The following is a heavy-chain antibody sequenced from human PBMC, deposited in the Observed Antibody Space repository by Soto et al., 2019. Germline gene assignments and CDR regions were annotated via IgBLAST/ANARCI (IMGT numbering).Heavy chain of an antibody. CDR3: AKGRSVVVVPAAPWVVAAPHDAFDI. V-gene: IGHV3-23*01. Sequence: PGGSLRLSCAASGFTSSSYSMSWVRQAPGKGLEWVSAISGSGGSTYYADSVKGRFTISRDNSKNTLYLQMNSLRAEDTAVYYCAKGRSVVVVPAAPWVVAAPHDAFDIWGQGTMVTVSS. CDR1: GFTSSSYS. CDR2: ISGSGGST. J-gene: IGHJ3*02. D-gene: IGHD2-2*01.